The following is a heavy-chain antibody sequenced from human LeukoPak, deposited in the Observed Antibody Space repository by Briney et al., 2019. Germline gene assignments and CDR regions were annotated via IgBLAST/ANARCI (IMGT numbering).Heavy chain of an antibody. CDR2: IYSGGST. V-gene: IGHV3-66*02. CDR3: ARAGSGRVTMVRGVPLDI. Sequence: GGSLRLSCAASRFTVSSNYMSWVRQAPGKGLEWVSVIYSGGSTYYADSVKGRFTISRDNSKNTLYLQMNSLRAEDTAVYYCARAGSGRVTMVRGVPLDIWGQGTMVTVSS. J-gene: IGHJ3*02. CDR1: RFTVSSNY. D-gene: IGHD3-10*01.